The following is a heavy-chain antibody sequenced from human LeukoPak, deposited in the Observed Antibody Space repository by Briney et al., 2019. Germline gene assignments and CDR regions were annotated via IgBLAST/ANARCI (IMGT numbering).Heavy chain of an antibody. V-gene: IGHV3-7*01. J-gene: IGHJ5*02. CDR1: GFTFNSYW. CDR3: ARFISLGA. Sequence: GGSLRLSCAASGFTFNSYWMSWVRQPRGKGLEWVANIKKDGSEKNYVDSVKGRFTISRDNAKNSLYLQMDSLRAEDTAVYYCARFISLGAWGQGTLVTVSS. CDR2: IKKDGSEK. D-gene: IGHD3-16*01.